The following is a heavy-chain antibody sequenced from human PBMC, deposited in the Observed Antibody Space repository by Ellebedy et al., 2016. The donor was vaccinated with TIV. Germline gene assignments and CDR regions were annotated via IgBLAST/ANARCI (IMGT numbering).Heavy chain of an antibody. CDR2: IIPIFGTA. CDR1: GYTFTSFA. CDR3: ARGRRVLKPIYCSGGSCYQGSWFDP. V-gene: IGHV1-69*13. D-gene: IGHD2-15*01. J-gene: IGHJ5*02. Sequence: SVKVSCXGSGYTFTSFAMHWARQAPGQGLEWMGGIIPIFGTANYAQKFQGRVTITADESTSTAYMELSSLRSEDTAVYYCARGRRVLKPIYCSGGSCYQGSWFDPWGQGTLVTVSS.